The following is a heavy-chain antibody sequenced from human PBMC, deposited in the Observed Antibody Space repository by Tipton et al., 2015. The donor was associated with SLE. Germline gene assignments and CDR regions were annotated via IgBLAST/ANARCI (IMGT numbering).Heavy chain of an antibody. CDR2: IYTSGST. CDR1: GVSISSYY. J-gene: IGHJ4*02. CDR3: ASTPRSSSWYPLDY. V-gene: IGHV4-4*07. D-gene: IGHD6-13*01. Sequence: LRLSCTVSGVSISSYYWSWIRQPAGKGLEWIGRIYTSGSTNYNPSLKSRVTMSVDTSKNQFSLKLSSVTAADTAVYYCASTPRSSSWYPLDYWGQGTLVTVSS.